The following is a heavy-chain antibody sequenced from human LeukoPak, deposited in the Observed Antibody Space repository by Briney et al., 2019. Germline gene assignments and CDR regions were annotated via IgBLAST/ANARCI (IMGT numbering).Heavy chain of an antibody. CDR1: GGSISSYY. CDR3: ARRVAAAFDY. Sequence: SETLSLTCTVSGGSISSYYWSWIRQPPGKGLEWIGYIYYSGNTNYNPSLKSRVTISVDTSKNQFSLKLSSVTAADTAVYYCARRVAAAFDYWGQGTLVTVSS. J-gene: IGHJ4*02. V-gene: IGHV4-59*08. CDR2: IYYSGNT. D-gene: IGHD6-13*01.